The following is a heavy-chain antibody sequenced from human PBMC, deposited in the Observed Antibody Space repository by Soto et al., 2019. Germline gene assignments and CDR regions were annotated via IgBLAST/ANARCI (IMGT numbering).Heavy chain of an antibody. CDR3: ARVENTIFGVANYYYYGMDV. CDR1: GGTFSSYA. V-gene: IGHV1-69*13. D-gene: IGHD3-3*01. J-gene: IGHJ6*02. CDR2: IIPIFGTA. Sequence: ALVTVSCKASGGTFSSYAISWVRQAPGQGLEWMGGIIPIFGTANYAQKFQGRVMITADESTSTAYMELSSLRSEDTAVYYCARVENTIFGVANYYYYGMDVWGQGTTVTVSS.